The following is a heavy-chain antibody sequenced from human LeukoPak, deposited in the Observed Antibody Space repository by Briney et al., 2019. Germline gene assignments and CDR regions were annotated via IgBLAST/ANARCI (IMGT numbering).Heavy chain of an antibody. CDR1: GFTFDDYA. V-gene: IGHV3-9*01. CDR3: AKDTGQLR. Sequence: PGGSLRLSCAASGFTFDDYAMHWVRQAPGKGLEWVSGISWNSGSIGYADSVKGRFTISRDNAKNSLYLQMNSLRAEDTAVYYCAKDTGQLRWGQGTLVTVSS. CDR2: ISWNSGSI. D-gene: IGHD2-2*01. J-gene: IGHJ4*02.